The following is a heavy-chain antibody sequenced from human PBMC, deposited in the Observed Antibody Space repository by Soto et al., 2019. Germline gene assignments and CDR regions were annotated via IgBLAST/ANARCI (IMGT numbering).Heavy chain of an antibody. V-gene: IGHV3-30*18. CDR2: ISYDGSNK. J-gene: IGHJ6*02. Sequence: HPGGSLRLSCAASGFTFSSYGMHWVRQAPGKGLEWVAVISYDGSNKYYADSVKGRFTISRDNSKNTLYLQMNSLRAEDTAVYYCAKDANDFWSGYWMNYYYYYGMDVWGQGTTVTVSS. CDR3: AKDANDFWSGYWMNYYYYYGMDV. D-gene: IGHD3-3*01. CDR1: GFTFSSYG.